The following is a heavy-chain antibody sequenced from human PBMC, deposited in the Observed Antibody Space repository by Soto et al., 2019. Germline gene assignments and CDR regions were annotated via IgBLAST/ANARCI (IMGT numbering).Heavy chain of an antibody. CDR1: GFTFSRHA. V-gene: IGHV3-23*01. D-gene: IGHD3-22*01. CDR2: ISGTGGST. Sequence: GGSLRLSCAASGFTFSRHAMSWARRAPGKGLEWVSGISGTGGSTYYADSVRGRFTISRDNYKNTLYLQMSSLRAEDTAVYYCASQEAYYYDTSGPWRFDYWGQGTLVTVSS. J-gene: IGHJ4*02. CDR3: ASQEAYYYDTSGPWRFDY.